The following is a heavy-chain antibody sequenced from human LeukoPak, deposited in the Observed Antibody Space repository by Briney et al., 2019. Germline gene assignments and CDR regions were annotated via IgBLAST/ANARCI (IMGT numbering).Heavy chain of an antibody. D-gene: IGHD3-3*01. CDR2: ISSSSSYI. J-gene: IGHJ6*03. V-gene: IGHV3-21*01. CDR3: ARGPSQPIYDFWSGYYPGNYYYMDV. Sequence: PGRSLRLSCAASGFTFSSYSMNWVRQAPGKGLECVSSISSSSSYIYYADSVKGRLTISRDNARNSMYLQMNSLRAEDTAVYYCARGPSQPIYDFWSGYYPGNYYYMDVWGKGTTVTVSS. CDR1: GFTFSSYS.